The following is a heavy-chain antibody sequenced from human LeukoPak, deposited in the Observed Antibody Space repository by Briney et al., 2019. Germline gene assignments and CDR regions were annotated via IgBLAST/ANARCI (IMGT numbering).Heavy chain of an antibody. D-gene: IGHD3-22*01. J-gene: IGHJ3*02. Sequence: ASVKVSCKASGYTFTSYGISWVRQAPGQGLEWMGWISAYNGNTNYAQKLQGRVTMTTDTSTSTAYMELRSLRSGDTAVYYCARETYYYDSSGPHDAFDIWGQGTMVTVSS. CDR3: ARETYYYDSSGPHDAFDI. CDR1: GYTFTSYG. CDR2: ISAYNGNT. V-gene: IGHV1-18*01.